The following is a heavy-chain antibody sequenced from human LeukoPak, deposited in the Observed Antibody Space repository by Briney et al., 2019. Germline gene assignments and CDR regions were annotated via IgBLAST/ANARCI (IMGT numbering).Heavy chain of an antibody. Sequence: PGWALRVSCAASGCTFRSYAMSWVRPAPAKGLEWVSAISGSGGSTYYADSVKGWFTISRDNSKNTLYLQMNSLRAEDTAVYYCARRIAVAGTDDYWGQGTLVTVSS. CDR2: ISGSGGST. CDR1: GCTFRSYA. CDR3: ARRIAVAGTDDY. V-gene: IGHV3-23*01. D-gene: IGHD6-19*01. J-gene: IGHJ4*02.